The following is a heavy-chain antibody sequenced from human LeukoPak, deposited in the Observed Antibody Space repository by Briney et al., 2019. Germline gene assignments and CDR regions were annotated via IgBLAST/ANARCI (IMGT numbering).Heavy chain of an antibody. CDR1: GASISSYY. Sequence: SETLSLTCTVSGASISSYYWSWIRQPPGKGLEWIGYIYTSGSTNYNPSLKSRVTISVDTSKNQFSLKLSSVTAADTAVYYCARHSGAAAGIGNDYWGQGTLVTVSS. J-gene: IGHJ4*02. V-gene: IGHV4-4*09. CDR2: IYTSGST. CDR3: ARHSGAAAGIGNDY. D-gene: IGHD6-13*01.